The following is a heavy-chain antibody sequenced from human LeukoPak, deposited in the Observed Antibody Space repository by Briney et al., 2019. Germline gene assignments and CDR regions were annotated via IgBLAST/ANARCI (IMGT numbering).Heavy chain of an antibody. J-gene: IGHJ4*02. V-gene: IGHV3-48*03. CDR1: GFTFSSYE. CDR3: ARDPSGWPFDY. D-gene: IGHD6-19*01. Sequence: GGSLRLSCAASGFTFSSYEMNWVRQAPGKGLEWVSYISSSGSTIYYADSVKGRFTISRDNAKNSLYLQMNTLRVEDTAVYYCARDPSGWPFDYWGQGTLATVSA. CDR2: ISSSGSTI.